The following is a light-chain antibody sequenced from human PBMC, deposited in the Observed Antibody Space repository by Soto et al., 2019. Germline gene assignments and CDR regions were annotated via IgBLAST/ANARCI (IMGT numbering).Light chain of an antibody. Sequence: QSALTQPASVSGSPGQSIAISCTGTSSDVCAYDYVSWYQQHPGKAPKLMIYDVSNRPSGVSSRFSGSKSGNTASLTISGLQAEDEADYYCSSYTSSTTPLYVFGTGTKLTVL. J-gene: IGLJ1*01. CDR1: SSDVCAYDY. CDR3: SSYTSSTTPLYV. V-gene: IGLV2-14*01. CDR2: DVS.